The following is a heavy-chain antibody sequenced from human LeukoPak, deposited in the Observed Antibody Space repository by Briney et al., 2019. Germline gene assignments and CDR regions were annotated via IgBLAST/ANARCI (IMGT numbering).Heavy chain of an antibody. D-gene: IGHD3-10*01. CDR3: TRHVEYGSGSYYSFNYYYYGMDV. Sequence: GGSLKLSCAASGFTFSGSAMYWVRQASGKGLEWVGRIRSKANSYATAYAASVKGRFTISRDDSKNTAYLQMNSLKTEDTAVYYCTRHVEYGSGSYYSFNYYYYGMDVWGQGTTVTVSS. V-gene: IGHV3-73*01. CDR1: GFTFSGSA. J-gene: IGHJ6*02. CDR2: IRSKANSYAT.